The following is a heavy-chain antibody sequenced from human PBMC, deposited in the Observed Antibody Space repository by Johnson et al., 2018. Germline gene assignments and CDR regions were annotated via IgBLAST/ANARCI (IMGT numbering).Heavy chain of an antibody. J-gene: IGHJ3*02. CDR3: ARAAEVGPRDAFDI. Sequence: QVQLVQSGAEVKKPGSSVKVSCKASGGTFTSYAFSWVRQAPGQGLEWVGGIIPIFGTADYAQRFQGRVTLTADESTSTAYMELSSLGPEDTAVYFCARAAEVGPRDAFDIWGQGTMVTVSS. CDR2: IIPIFGTA. V-gene: IGHV1-69*01. D-gene: IGHD2-15*01. CDR1: GGTFTSYA.